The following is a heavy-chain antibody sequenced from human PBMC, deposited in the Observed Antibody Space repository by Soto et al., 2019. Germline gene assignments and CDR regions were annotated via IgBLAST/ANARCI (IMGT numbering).Heavy chain of an antibody. CDR1: SVSNAW. D-gene: IGHD6-19*01. CDR3: TTGSSGWARGGGY. J-gene: IGHJ4*02. Sequence: SVSNAWMNWVRQAPGKGLEWVGRIKSKTDGGTTDYAAPVKGRFTISRDDSKKTLYLQMNSLKTEDTAVYYCTTGSSGWARGGGYWGQGTLVTVSS. CDR2: IKSKTDGGTT. V-gene: IGHV3-15*07.